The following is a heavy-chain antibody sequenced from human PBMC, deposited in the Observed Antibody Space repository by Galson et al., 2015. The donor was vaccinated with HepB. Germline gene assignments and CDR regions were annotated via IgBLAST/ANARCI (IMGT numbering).Heavy chain of an antibody. D-gene: IGHD3-10*01. CDR1: GGSISTYY. Sequence: TLSLTCTVSGGSISTYYWSWIRQPPGKGLEWIGYNYYGGSTNFNPSLESRVTISVDTSKNQFSLNLSSVTAADTAVYYCARQLYGSGSYYPLDYWGQGTLVTVSS. CDR3: ARQLYGSGSYYPLDY. J-gene: IGHJ4*02. CDR2: NYYGGST. V-gene: IGHV4-59*08.